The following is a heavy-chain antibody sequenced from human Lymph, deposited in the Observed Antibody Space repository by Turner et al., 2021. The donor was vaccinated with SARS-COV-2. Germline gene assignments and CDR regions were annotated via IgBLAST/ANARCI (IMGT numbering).Heavy chain of an antibody. CDR1: GFTFSSYD. CDR2: ISFDGNNK. CDR3: ARGDYYGSGTYPGKTFDY. V-gene: IGHV3-30-3*01. D-gene: IGHD3-10*01. Sequence: QVQLVESGGGVVQPGRSRRLSCAASGFTFSSYDMHWVRQAPGKGLEWVAVISFDGNNKYYTDSVKGRFTISRDNSKNTLYLQLNSLRPEDTAVYYCARGDYYGSGTYPGKTFDYWGQGTLVTVSS. J-gene: IGHJ4*02.